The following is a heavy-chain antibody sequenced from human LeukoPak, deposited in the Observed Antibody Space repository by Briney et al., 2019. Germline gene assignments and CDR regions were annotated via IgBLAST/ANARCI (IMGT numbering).Heavy chain of an antibody. J-gene: IGHJ6*03. CDR1: GYTFTSYD. D-gene: IGHD2-2*01. CDR2: MNPNSGNT. V-gene: IGHV1-8*01. Sequence: PEASVKVSCKASGYTFTSYDINWVRQATGQGLEWMGWMNPNSGNTGYAQKFQGRVTMTRNTSISTAYMELSSLRSEDTAVYYCARGGNDIVVVPAAIGYYYYYMDVWGKGTTVTISS. CDR3: ARGGNDIVVVPAAIGYYYYYMDV.